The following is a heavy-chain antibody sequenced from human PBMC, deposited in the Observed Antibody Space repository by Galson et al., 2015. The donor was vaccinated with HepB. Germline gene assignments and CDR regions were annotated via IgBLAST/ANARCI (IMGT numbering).Heavy chain of an antibody. V-gene: IGHV3-7*03. J-gene: IGHJ5*02. CDR2: IKGDGNKK. CDR1: EFIVRNYW. D-gene: IGHD3-10*01. Sequence: PLRLYCAASEFIVRNYWMSWARQAPGEGLEWVAGIKGDGNKKSYADSVKGRFVISRDNAKNSVYLQMNGLRAEDTAVYFCARDLNYMESWGQGTLVTVSS. CDR3: ARDLNYMES.